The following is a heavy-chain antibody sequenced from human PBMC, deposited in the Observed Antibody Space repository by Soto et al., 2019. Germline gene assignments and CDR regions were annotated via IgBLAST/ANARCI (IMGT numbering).Heavy chain of an antibody. CDR1: GYTFTGYY. J-gene: IGHJ2*01. V-gene: IGHV1-2*02. CDR2: ITPNSGGT. D-gene: IGHD6-13*01. CDR3: ARDRLYSPEDWCFDL. Sequence: QVQLVQSGAEVKKPGASVKVSCKASGYTFTGYYMHWVRQAPGQGLEWMGWITPNSGGTNYAQQFQGRVTMTRDPSISSAYMELSRLRSNATAVYYCARDRLYSPEDWCFDLWGRGTLVAVCS.